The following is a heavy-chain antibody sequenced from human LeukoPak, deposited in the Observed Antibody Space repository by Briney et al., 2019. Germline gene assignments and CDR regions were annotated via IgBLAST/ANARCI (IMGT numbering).Heavy chain of an antibody. D-gene: IGHD3-9*01. J-gene: IGHJ3*02. Sequence: GASVKVSCKASGYTFTRYAITWVRQAPGQGPEWMERISVHNGNTDYAQKLQDRVSMTTDTSTTTAYMELRSLRSDDTAVYYCARGGYYDILTGHETVDAFDIWGQGTMVTDSP. CDR2: ISVHNGNT. CDR3: ARGGYYDILTGHETVDAFDI. V-gene: IGHV1-18*01. CDR1: GYTFTRYA.